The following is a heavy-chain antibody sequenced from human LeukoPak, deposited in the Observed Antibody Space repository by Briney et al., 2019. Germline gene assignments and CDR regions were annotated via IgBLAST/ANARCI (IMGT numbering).Heavy chain of an antibody. V-gene: IGHV3-7*01. CDR3: ARDGGVGFDM. CDR1: GFTFSNYW. D-gene: IGHD3-10*01. Sequence: AGGPLRLSCVASGFTFSNYWMTWVRQAPGKGLEWVASMKQDGSDKYYVDSVKGRFTISRDNGKKSLYLQMNSLRAEDTAVYYCARDGGVGFDMWGQGTMVSVSS. J-gene: IGHJ3*02. CDR2: MKQDGSDK.